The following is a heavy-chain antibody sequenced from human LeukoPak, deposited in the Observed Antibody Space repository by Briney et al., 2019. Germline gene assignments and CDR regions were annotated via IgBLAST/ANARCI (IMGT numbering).Heavy chain of an antibody. CDR1: GFTFSSYW. J-gene: IGHJ3*02. CDR3: ARLSDSISCFGFDI. CDR2: IKQDESEK. V-gene: IGHV3-7*01. Sequence: PGGSLRLSCEASGFTFSSYWMSWVRQAPGKGLEWVANIKQDESEKYYVDSVKGRFTISRDNAKNSLYLQMNSLRAEDTAVYYCARLSDSISCFGFDIWGQGTTVTVS. D-gene: IGHD2-2*01.